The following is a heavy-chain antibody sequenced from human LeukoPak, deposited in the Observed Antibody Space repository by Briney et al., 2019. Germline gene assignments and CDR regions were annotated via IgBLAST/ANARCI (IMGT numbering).Heavy chain of an antibody. Sequence: SETLSLTCAVSGGSFSGYYWSWIRQPPGEGLKWIGEINHSGSTNYNPSLKSRVTISVDTSKNQFSLKLSSVTAADTAVYYCARGMIVVVPAAMLAPFFDYWGQGTLVTVSS. V-gene: IGHV4-34*01. J-gene: IGHJ4*02. D-gene: IGHD2-2*01. CDR2: INHSGST. CDR1: GGSFSGYY. CDR3: ARGMIVVVPAAMLAPFFDY.